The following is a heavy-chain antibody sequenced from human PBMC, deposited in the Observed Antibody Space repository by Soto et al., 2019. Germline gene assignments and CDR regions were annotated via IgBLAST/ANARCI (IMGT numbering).Heavy chain of an antibody. CDR3: ARGDNSTFDY. D-gene: IGHD1-20*01. Sequence: SETLSLTCAVYGGSFSGYYWSWIRQPPGKGLEWIGEINHSGSTNYNPSLKSGVTISVDTSKNQFSLKLSSVTAADTAVYYCARGDNSTFDYWGQGTLVTVSS. CDR2: INHSGST. J-gene: IGHJ4*02. CDR1: GGSFSGYY. V-gene: IGHV4-34*01.